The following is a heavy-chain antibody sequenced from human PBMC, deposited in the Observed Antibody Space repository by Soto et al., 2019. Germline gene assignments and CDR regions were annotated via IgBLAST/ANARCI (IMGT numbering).Heavy chain of an antibody. J-gene: IGHJ6*02. CDR1: GFTFSSYG. CDR3: AKDFSSSWPHSTSGMDV. V-gene: IGHV3-30*18. CDR2: ISYDGSNK. Sequence: GGSLRLSCAASGFTFSSYGMHWVRQAPGKGLEWVAVISYDGSNKYYADSVKGRFTISRDNSKNTLYLQMNSLRAEDTAVYYCAKDFSSSWPHSTSGMDVWGQGTTVTVSS. D-gene: IGHD6-13*01.